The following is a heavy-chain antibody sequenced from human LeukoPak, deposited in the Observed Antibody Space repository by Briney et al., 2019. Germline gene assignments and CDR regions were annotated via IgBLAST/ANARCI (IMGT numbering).Heavy chain of an antibody. Sequence: GESLKISCKGSGYSFTSYWIGWVRQMPGKGLEWMGIIYPGDSDTRYSPSFQGQVTISADKSISTAYLQWSSLRASDTAIYYCARLSGSYYSAFDIWGQGTMVTVSS. CDR3: ARLSGSYYSAFDI. D-gene: IGHD1-26*01. V-gene: IGHV5-51*01. CDR2: IYPGDSDT. CDR1: GYSFTSYW. J-gene: IGHJ3*02.